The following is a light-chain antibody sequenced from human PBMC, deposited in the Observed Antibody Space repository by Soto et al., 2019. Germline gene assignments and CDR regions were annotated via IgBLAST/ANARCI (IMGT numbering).Light chain of an antibody. CDR1: SSDVGGYNY. V-gene: IGLV2-14*01. Sequence: QSALTQPASVSGSPGQSITISCTGTSSDVGGYNYVSWYQQHPGKAPKLMIYDVSNRPSGVSNRFSGSKSGNTASLTISGLQAADEADYDCSSYTSSNTYVFGTGTKLTVL. CDR2: DVS. CDR3: SSYTSSNTYV. J-gene: IGLJ1*01.